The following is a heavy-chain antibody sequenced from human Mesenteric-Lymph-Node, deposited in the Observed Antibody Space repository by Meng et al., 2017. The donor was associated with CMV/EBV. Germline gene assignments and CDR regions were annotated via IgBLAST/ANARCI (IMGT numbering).Heavy chain of an antibody. CDR1: GGSISSDNW. CDR2: IYHTGST. Sequence: LSLTCTVSGGSISSDNWWSWVRQPPGKGLEWIGEIYHTGSTNYNPSLKSRVTISIDTSKNQLSLKVTSVTAADTAMYYCARDRAVNLWGQGTMVTVSS. V-gene: IGHV4-4*02. J-gene: IGHJ3*01. D-gene: IGHD6-19*01. CDR3: ARDRAVNL.